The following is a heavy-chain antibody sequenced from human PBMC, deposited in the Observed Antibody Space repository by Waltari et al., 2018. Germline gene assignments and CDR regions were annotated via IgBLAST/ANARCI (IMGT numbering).Heavy chain of an antibody. J-gene: IGHJ6*02. V-gene: IGHV3-33*01. Sequence: QVQLVESGGGVVQPGRSLRLSCAASGFTCSSYGMHWVRQAPGKGLEWVAVVWDDESQKYYADSLKGRFTISRDNSKNTLYLQMNSLRAEDTAVYYCARENNVGSSPADVWGQGTTVTVSS. CDR3: ARENNVGSSPADV. CDR1: GFTCSSYG. D-gene: IGHD1-20*01. CDR2: VWDDESQK.